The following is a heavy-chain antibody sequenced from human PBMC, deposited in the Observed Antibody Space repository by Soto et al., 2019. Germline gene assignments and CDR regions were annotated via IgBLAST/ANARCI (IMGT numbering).Heavy chain of an antibody. J-gene: IGHJ4*02. Sequence: SETPSLTIAVSGDRISTSSYYSACIRQPQGQGLEWIWNIFYRGSTYYDSSLQSRGTISVDTSKNQFSLKLTSVTAADTAVYFCASAYCSAGTCDPPGHWRQGALVSVSS. CDR1: GDRISTSSYY. D-gene: IGHD2-15*01. V-gene: IGHV4-39*01. CDR2: IFYRGST. CDR3: ASAYCSAGTCDPPGH.